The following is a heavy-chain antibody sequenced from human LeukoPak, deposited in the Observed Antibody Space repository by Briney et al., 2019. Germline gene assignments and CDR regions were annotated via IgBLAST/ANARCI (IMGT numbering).Heavy chain of an antibody. J-gene: IGHJ4*02. CDR1: GGSISSSNW. CDR3: ASTNDSSGYSGDY. CDR2: IYHSGST. D-gene: IGHD3-22*01. Sequence: SETLSLTCAVSGGSISSSNWWSWVRQPPGKGLEWIGEIYHSGSTNYNPSLKSRVTISVDKSKNQFSLKLSSVTAADTAVYCCASTNDSSGYSGDYWGQGTLVTVSS. V-gene: IGHV4-4*01.